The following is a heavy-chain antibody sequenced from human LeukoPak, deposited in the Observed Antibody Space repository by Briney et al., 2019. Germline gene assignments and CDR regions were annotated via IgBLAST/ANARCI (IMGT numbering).Heavy chain of an antibody. CDR3: ARGGPSGYSLNWFDP. D-gene: IGHD6-13*01. Sequence: SETLSLTCAVSGGSISSSNWWSWVRQPPGKGLEWIGEIYHSGSTNYNPSLKSRVTISVDTSKNQFSLKLSSVTAADTAVYYCARGGPSGYSLNWFDPWGQGTLVTVSS. V-gene: IGHV4-4*02. J-gene: IGHJ5*02. CDR2: IYHSGST. CDR1: GGSISSSNW.